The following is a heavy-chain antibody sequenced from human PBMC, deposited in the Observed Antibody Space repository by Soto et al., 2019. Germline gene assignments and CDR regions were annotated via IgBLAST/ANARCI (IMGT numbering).Heavy chain of an antibody. CDR1: GGTFSSYA. J-gene: IGHJ6*02. CDR3: ARHVPAAGYYYGMDV. D-gene: IGHD2-2*01. V-gene: IGHV1-69*12. Sequence: QVQLVQSGAEVKKPGSSVKVSCKASGGTFSSYAISWVRQAPGHGLDWMGGSIPIFGTANYAQKFQGRVTIAADEATSTAYMGLSSLRSEDTAVYYCARHVPAAGYYYGMDVWGQGTTVTVSS. CDR2: SIPIFGTA.